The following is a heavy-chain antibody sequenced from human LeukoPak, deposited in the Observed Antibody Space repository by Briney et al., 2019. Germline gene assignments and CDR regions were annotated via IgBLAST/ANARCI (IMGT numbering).Heavy chain of an antibody. V-gene: IGHV4-39*07. CDR2: IYYSGST. CDR3: ARSIAAAGRGFDY. CDR1: GGSISSSSYY. D-gene: IGHD6-13*01. Sequence: PSETLSLTCTVSGGSISSSSYYWGWIRQPPGKGLEWIGSIYYSGSTYYNPSLKSRVTISVDTSKNQFSLKLSSVTAADTAVYYCARSIAAAGRGFDYWGQGTLVTVSS. J-gene: IGHJ4*02.